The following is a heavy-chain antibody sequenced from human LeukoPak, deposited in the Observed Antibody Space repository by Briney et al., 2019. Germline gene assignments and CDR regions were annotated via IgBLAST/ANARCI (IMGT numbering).Heavy chain of an antibody. Sequence: ASVKVSCKASGYTFTSYYMHWVRQAPGQGLEWMGIINPSGGSTSYAQKFQGRVTMIRDTSTSTVCMELSSLRSEDTAVYYCARDGRYYYYGMDVWGQGTTVTVSS. V-gene: IGHV1-46*01. CDR2: INPSGGST. CDR1: GYTFTSYY. J-gene: IGHJ6*02. D-gene: IGHD1-26*01. CDR3: ARDGRYYYYGMDV.